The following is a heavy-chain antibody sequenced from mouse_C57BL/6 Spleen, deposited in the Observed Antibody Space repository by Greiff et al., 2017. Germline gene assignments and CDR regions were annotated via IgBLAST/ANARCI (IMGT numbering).Heavy chain of an antibody. V-gene: IGHV3-6*01. CDR1: GYSITSGYY. CDR2: ISYDGSN. Sequence: VQLKESGPGLVKPSQSLSLTCSVTGYSITSGYYWNWIRQFPGNKLEWMGYISYDGSNNYNPSLKNRISITRDTSKNQLFLKLNSVTTEDTATYYCASGYDLDYWGQGTTLTVSS. CDR3: ASGYDLDY. J-gene: IGHJ2*01. D-gene: IGHD2-2*01.